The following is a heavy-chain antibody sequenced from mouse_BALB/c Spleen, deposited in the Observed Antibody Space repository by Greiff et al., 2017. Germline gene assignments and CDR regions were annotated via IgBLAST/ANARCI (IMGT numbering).Heavy chain of an antibody. Sequence: EVHLVESGGGLVKPGGSLKLSCAASGFTFSDYYMYWVRQTPEKRLEWVATISDGGSYTYYPDSVKGRFTISRDNAKNNLYLQMSSLKSEDTAMYYCARDRDYEAMDYWGQGTSVTVSS. V-gene: IGHV5-4*02. CDR2: ISDGGSYT. J-gene: IGHJ4*01. CDR1: GFTFSDYY. CDR3: ARDRDYEAMDY.